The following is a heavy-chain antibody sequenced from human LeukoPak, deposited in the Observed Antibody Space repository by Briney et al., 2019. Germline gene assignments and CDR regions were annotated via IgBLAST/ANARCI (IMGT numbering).Heavy chain of an antibody. V-gene: IGHV3-21*01. D-gene: IGHD4-17*01. J-gene: IGHJ4*02. CDR2: ISSSSSYI. Sequence: GSLRLSCAASGFTFSSYSMNWVRQAPGKGLEWVSSISSSSSYIYYADSVKGRFTISRDNAKNSLYLQMNSLRAEDTAVYYCARDRYGDYEGYFDYWGQGTLVTVSS. CDR1: GFTFSSYS. CDR3: ARDRYGDYEGYFDY.